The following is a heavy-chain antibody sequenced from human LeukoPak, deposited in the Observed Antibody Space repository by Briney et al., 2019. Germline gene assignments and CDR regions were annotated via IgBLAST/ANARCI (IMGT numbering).Heavy chain of an antibody. D-gene: IGHD5-18*01. J-gene: IGHJ6*02. V-gene: IGHV3-23*01. Sequence: PGGSLRLSCAASGFTFSNYVMSWVRQAPGKGLEWVSGLSGEGHSTYYADSVKGRFTISRDNSKNTLYLQMNSLRAEDTAVYYCAKGFQKIWLRDCVDVWGQGTTVTVSS. CDR1: GFTFSNYV. CDR3: AKGFQKIWLRDCVDV. CDR2: LSGEGHST.